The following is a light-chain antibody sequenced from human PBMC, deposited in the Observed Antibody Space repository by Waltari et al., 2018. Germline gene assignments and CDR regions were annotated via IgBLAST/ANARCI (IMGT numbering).Light chain of an antibody. J-gene: IGLJ2*01. CDR1: NIGSKN. CDR2: YDS. Sequence: SYVLTQPPSVSVAPGKTARITCGGSNIGSKNVNWYQQKPGQAPVLVIYYDSDRPSGIPVRFSGSNSGNTATRTISRVEAVDEADYYCQVWESYGDHLVVFGGGTNLTVV. CDR3: QVWESYGDHLVV. V-gene: IGLV3-21*01.